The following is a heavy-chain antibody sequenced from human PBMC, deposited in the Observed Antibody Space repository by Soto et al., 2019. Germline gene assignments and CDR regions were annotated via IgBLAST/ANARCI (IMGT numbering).Heavy chain of an antibody. V-gene: IGHV4-59*01. Sequence: WTWIRQPPGKGLELIGYIYYSGGTKYNPSLNGRVSISLDTSKNQFSLRLNSVTAADTAVYYCARDVMIRGEGWLDPWGQGTLVIVSS. CDR2: IYYSGGT. CDR3: ARDVMIRGEGWLDP. D-gene: IGHD2-21*01. J-gene: IGHJ5*02.